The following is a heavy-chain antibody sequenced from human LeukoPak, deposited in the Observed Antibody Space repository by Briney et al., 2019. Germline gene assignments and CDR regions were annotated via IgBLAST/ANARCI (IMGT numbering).Heavy chain of an antibody. CDR3: ARAGTTLLLDY. CDR1: GYTFTSYG. J-gene: IGHJ4*02. V-gene: IGHV1-18*01. Sequence: ASVTVSCKASGYTFTSYGIIWVRQAPGQGLQWMGWISAHNGKTNYEQHLQGRVTMTTDTSTNTVNLELRGLTSDDTAVYYCARAGTTLLLDYWGQGTLVTVSS. CDR2: ISAHNGKT. D-gene: IGHD4-11*01.